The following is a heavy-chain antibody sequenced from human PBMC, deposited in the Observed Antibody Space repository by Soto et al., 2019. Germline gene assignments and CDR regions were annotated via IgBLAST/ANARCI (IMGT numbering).Heavy chain of an antibody. CDR2: INPNSGGT. V-gene: IGHV1-2*04. Sequence: ASVKVSCKASGYTFTGYYMHWVRQAPGQGLEWMGWINPNSGGTNYAQKFQGWVTMTRDTSISTAYMELSRLRSDDTAVYYCARGIMGVDIGKFDYWGQGTLVTVSS. CDR1: GYTFTGYY. D-gene: IGHD5-12*01. CDR3: ARGIMGVDIGKFDY. J-gene: IGHJ4*02.